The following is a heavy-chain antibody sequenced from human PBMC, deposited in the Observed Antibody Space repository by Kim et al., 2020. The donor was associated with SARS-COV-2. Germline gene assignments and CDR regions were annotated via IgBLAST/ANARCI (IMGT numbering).Heavy chain of an antibody. Sequence: GGSLRLSCATSGFSFKEYGMTWVRQAPGKGLECVAAITWNGGVTGYADSVKGRSIISRDNAKNFLFLQMNSLSAEDTAFYYCARGPDILTGPIDLWGQGT. V-gene: IGHV3-20*04. CDR2: ITWNGGVT. D-gene: IGHD3-9*01. CDR3: ARGPDILTGPIDL. CDR1: GFSFKEYG. J-gene: IGHJ4*02.